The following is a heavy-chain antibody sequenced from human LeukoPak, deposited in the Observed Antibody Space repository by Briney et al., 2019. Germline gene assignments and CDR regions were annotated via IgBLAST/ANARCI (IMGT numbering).Heavy chain of an antibody. Sequence: SETLSPTCTVSGGSISSYYWSWIRQPPGKGLEWIGYIYYSGSTNYNPSLKSRVTISVDTSKNQFSLKLSSVTAADTAVYYCAREGSGSRSNAFDIWGQGTMVTDSS. D-gene: IGHD1-26*01. J-gene: IGHJ3*02. CDR2: IYYSGST. V-gene: IGHV4-59*01. CDR3: AREGSGSRSNAFDI. CDR1: GGSISSYY.